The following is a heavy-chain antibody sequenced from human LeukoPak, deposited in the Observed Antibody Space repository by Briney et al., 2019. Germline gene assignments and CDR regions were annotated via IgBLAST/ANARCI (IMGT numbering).Heavy chain of an antibody. CDR3: ARGGYYGSGNDFRFDP. Sequence: SETLSLTCTVSGGSISSSSYYWAWIRQPPGKGLEWIGSIYYSGNTYFKSSLKSRVTISVDTSKDQFSLKLNSVTAADTAVYYCARGGYYGSGNDFRFDPWGQGTLVTVSS. CDR2: IYYSGNT. V-gene: IGHV4-39*07. J-gene: IGHJ5*02. CDR1: GGSISSSSYY. D-gene: IGHD3-10*01.